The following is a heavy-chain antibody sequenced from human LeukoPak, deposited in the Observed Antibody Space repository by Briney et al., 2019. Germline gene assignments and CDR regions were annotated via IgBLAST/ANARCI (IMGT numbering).Heavy chain of an antibody. CDR3: ASSYGSGSYLDYYYYYGMDV. V-gene: IGHV3-30*02. J-gene: IGHJ6*02. D-gene: IGHD3-10*01. Sequence: GGSLRLSCAASGFTFSSYGMHWVRQAPGKGLEWVAFIRYDGSNKYYADSVKGRFTISRDNSKNTLYLQMNSLRAEDTAVYYCASSYGSGSYLDYYYYYGMDVWGQGTTVTVSS. CDR2: IRYDGSNK. CDR1: GFTFSSYG.